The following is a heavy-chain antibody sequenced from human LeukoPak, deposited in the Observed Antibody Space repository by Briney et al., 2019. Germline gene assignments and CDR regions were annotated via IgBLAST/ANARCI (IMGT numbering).Heavy chain of an antibody. V-gene: IGHV3-23*01. CDR1: GFTFSSYA. Sequence: GGSLRLSCAASGFTFSSYAMSWVRQAPGKGLEWVSTTSGSGGSTYYADSVKGRFTISRDNSKNTLYLQMSSLRVEDTAVYYCAKAGEAVAGPFDYWGQGTLVTVSS. J-gene: IGHJ4*02. CDR2: TSGSGGST. CDR3: AKAGEAVAGPFDY. D-gene: IGHD6-19*01.